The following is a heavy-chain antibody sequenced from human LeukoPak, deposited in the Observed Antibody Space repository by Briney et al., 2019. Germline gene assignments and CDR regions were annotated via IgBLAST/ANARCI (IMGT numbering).Heavy chain of an antibody. V-gene: IGHV4-59*01. D-gene: IGHD4-17*01. Sequence: SETLSLTCTVSGGSISSYYWSWIRQPPGKGLEWIGYIYYSGSTNYNPPLKSRVTISVDTSKNQFSLKLSSVTAADTAVYYCARTTGDYENPDFDYWGQGTLVTVSS. CDR3: ARTTGDYENPDFDY. J-gene: IGHJ4*02. CDR2: IYYSGST. CDR1: GGSISSYY.